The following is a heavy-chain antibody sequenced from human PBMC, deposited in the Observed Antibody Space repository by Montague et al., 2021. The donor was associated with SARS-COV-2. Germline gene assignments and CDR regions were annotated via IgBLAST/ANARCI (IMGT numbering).Heavy chain of an antibody. CDR2: ISYDGNNK. V-gene: IGHV3-30*04. D-gene: IGHD3-22*01. J-gene: IGHJ4*02. CDR1: GFTFSSYA. CDR3: ARGLASYDSGGYYFEDN. Sequence: SLRLSCAASGFTFSSYAMHWVRQAPGKGLEWVTVISYDGNNKYYADSVKGRFTISRDNSKNTLYLQMNSLRPEDTAAYYCARGLASYDSGGYYFEDNWGQGTLVTVSS.